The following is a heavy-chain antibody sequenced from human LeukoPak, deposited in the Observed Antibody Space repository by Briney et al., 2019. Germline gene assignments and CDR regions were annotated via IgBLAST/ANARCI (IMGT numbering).Heavy chain of an antibody. CDR3: AGGGDFDY. V-gene: IGHV3-21*01. J-gene: IGHJ4*02. CDR1: GFSFSIYF. CDR2: ISRTSEYI. D-gene: IGHD3-16*01. Sequence: GGSLRLSCAASGFSFSIYFMNWVRQAPGKGLEWVSSISRTSEYIHYADSVRGRFAISRDNAKDSVYLQMNSLRAEDTAVYFCAGGGDFDYWGQGILVTVSA.